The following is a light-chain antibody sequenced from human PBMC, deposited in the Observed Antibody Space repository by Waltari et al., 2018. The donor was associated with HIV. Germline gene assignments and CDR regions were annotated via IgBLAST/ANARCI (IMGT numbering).Light chain of an antibody. J-gene: IGLJ2*01. CDR1: SSNIGSNY. CDR2: RNN. V-gene: IGLV1-47*01. CDR3: ATWTDSLSGVV. Sequence: QSVLTQPPSASGTPGQRVTISCSGSSSNIGSNYVYWHQQLPGTAPKPLLYRNNQRPSGVPDRFSGSKSGTSASLAISGLRSEDEAHYYCATWTDSLSGVVFGGGTKLRVL.